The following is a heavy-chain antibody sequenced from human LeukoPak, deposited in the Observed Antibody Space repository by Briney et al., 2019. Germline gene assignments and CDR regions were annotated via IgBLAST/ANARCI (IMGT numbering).Heavy chain of an antibody. CDR3: AKTVGATIGGEDYFDY. V-gene: IGHV3-23*01. J-gene: IGHJ4*02. CDR1: GFTFSSYA. CDR2: ISGSGGNT. D-gene: IGHD1-26*01. Sequence: PGGSLRLSCAASGFTFSSYAMSWVRQAPGKGLEWVSAISGSGGNTYYADSVKGRFTISRDNSKNTLYLQMNSLRAEDTAVYYCAKTVGATIGGEDYFDYWGQGTLVTVSS.